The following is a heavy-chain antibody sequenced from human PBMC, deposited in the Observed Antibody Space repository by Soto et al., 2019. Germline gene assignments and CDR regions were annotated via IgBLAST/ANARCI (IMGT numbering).Heavy chain of an antibody. J-gene: IGHJ5*02. CDR3: ARSVGATNWFDP. Sequence: SETLSLTCTVSGGSISSGGYYWSCIRQPPGKGLEWIGYIYYSGSTNYNPSLKSRVTISVDTSKNQFSLKLSSVTAADTAVYYCARSVGATNWFDPWGQGTLVTVSS. D-gene: IGHD1-26*01. CDR1: GGSISSGGYY. V-gene: IGHV4-61*08. CDR2: IYYSGST.